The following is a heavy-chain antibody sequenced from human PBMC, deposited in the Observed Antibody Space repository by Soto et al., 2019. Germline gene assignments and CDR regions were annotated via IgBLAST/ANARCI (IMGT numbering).Heavy chain of an antibody. J-gene: IGHJ6*02. CDR2: ISYDGSNK. V-gene: IGHV3-30-3*01. Sequence: GGSLRLSCAASGLPFSSYAMHWVRQAPGKGLEWVAVISYDGSNKYYADSVKGRFTISRDNSKNTLYLQMNSLRAEDTAVYYCAREVYSSSSYYGMDVWGQGTTVTVSS. CDR3: AREVYSSSSYYGMDV. CDR1: GLPFSSYA. D-gene: IGHD6-6*01.